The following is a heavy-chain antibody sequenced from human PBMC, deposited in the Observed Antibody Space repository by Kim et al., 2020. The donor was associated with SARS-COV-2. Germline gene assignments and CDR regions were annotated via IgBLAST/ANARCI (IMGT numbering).Heavy chain of an antibody. Sequence: ASVKVSCKASGYTFTSYAMHWVRQAPGQRLEWMGWINAGNGNTKYSQKFQGRVTITRDTSASTAYMELSSLRSEDTAVYYCARGLTMVRGVISGGMDVWGQGTTDTVSS. D-gene: IGHD3-10*01. CDR2: INAGNGNT. J-gene: IGHJ6*02. CDR1: GYTFTSYA. CDR3: ARGLTMVRGVISGGMDV. V-gene: IGHV1-3*01.